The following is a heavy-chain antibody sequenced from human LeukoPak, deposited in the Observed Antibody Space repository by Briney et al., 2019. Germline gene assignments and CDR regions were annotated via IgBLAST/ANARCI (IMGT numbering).Heavy chain of an antibody. CDR1: GYTFTSYD. V-gene: IGHV1-46*01. CDR3: ARGGSSWSSDAFDI. D-gene: IGHD6-13*01. J-gene: IGHJ3*02. Sequence: ASVKVSCKASGYTFTSYDINWVRQAPGQGLEWMGIINLSGGRTSYAQKFQGRVTMTRDMSTSTVYMELSSLRSDDTAVYYCARGGSSWSSDAFDIWGQGTMVTVSS. CDR2: INLSGGRT.